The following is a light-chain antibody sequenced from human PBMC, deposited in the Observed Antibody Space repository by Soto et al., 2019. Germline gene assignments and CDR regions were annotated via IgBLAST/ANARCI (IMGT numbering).Light chain of an antibody. Sequence: NFMLTQPHSVSESPGKTVTISCTRSSGNIANNYVQWYQQRPGSSPTTVIYDDDQRPSGVPDRFSGFIDRSSNSASLTISGLTTGDEADYYWLSYDGSRQGVFGGGTKLTVL. CDR1: SGNIANNY. J-gene: IGLJ3*02. V-gene: IGLV6-57*01. CDR3: LSYDGSRQGV. CDR2: DDD.